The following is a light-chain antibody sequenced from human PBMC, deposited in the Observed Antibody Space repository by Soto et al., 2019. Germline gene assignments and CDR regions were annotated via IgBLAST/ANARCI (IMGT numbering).Light chain of an antibody. Sequence: EIVWTQSTGTLSLSPGERATLSCRASQSVSSSHLAWYQQKPGQAHRLLIYGASSRASGVPGRCSGSGSGKYFPLTISLLDNDVFAVYYCQQYGTLYAFGQGTKLEIK. J-gene: IGKJ2*01. CDR2: GAS. CDR1: QSVSSSH. CDR3: QQYGTLYA. V-gene: IGKV3-20*01.